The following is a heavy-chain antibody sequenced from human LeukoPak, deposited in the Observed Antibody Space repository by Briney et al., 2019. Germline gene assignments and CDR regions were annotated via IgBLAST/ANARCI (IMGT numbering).Heavy chain of an antibody. D-gene: IGHD3-10*01. J-gene: IGHJ4*02. V-gene: IGHV3-23*01. Sequence: PGGSLRLSCAASGFTFSIYGMTWVRQAPGKGLEWVSAISSSGGSTYYADSVKGRFTISRDNSKNTLYLQMNSLRAEDTAVYYCVKDRSNYGSGNFDYWGQGTLVTVSS. CDR3: VKDRSNYGSGNFDY. CDR1: GFTFSIYG. CDR2: ISSSGGST.